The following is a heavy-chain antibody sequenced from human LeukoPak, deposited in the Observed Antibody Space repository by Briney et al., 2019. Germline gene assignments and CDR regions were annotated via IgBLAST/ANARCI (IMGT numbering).Heavy chain of an antibody. CDR1: GFTFSSYS. J-gene: IGHJ4*02. Sequence: PGGSLRLSCAASGFTFSSYSMNWVRQAPGKGLEWVSSISSSSSYIYYADSVKGRFTISRDNAKNSLYLQMNSLRAEDTAVYYCARVSSGWYDTPYWGQGTLVTVSS. CDR3: ARVSSGWYDTPY. V-gene: IGHV3-21*01. CDR2: ISSSSSYI. D-gene: IGHD6-19*01.